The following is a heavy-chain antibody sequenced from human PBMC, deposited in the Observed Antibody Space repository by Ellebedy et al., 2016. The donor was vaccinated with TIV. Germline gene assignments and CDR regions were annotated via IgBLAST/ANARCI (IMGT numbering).Heavy chain of an antibody. CDR1: ESTFSSYG. CDR3: AKGPPMYFDY. Sequence: GESLKISCEASESTFSSYGMSWVRQAPGKGLEWVSSISTTDGTHYADSVKGRFTISRDNSKNTLYLQMNSLRAEDTAVYYCAKGPPMYFDYWGQGTLVTVSS. D-gene: IGHD2-2*01. CDR2: ISTTDGT. V-gene: IGHV3-23*01. J-gene: IGHJ4*02.